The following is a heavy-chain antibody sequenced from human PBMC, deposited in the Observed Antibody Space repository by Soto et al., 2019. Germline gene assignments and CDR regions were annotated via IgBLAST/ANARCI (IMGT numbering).Heavy chain of an antibody. V-gene: IGHV4-59*08. J-gene: IGHJ4*02. CDR3: ARQDSGYDYYFDY. CDR2: IYYSGST. D-gene: IGHD5-12*01. CDR1: GGSISSYY. Sequence: SETLSLTCTVSGGSISSYYWSWIQQPPGKGLEWIGYIYYSGSTNYNPSLKSRVTISVDTSKNQFSLKLSSVTAADTAVYYCARQDSGYDYYFDYWGQGTLVTVSS.